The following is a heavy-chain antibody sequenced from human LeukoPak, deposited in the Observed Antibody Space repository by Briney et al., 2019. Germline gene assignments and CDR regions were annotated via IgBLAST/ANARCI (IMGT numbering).Heavy chain of an antibody. CDR3: ARSPRDSSGYYYDC. CDR1: GFTFSDYY. J-gene: IGHJ4*02. Sequence: GGSLRLSCAASGFTFSDYYMTWIRQAPGKGLEWVSYISSSGAYTDHADSVKGRFTISRNNAKNSLYLRMNSLRADDTAVYYCARSPRDSSGYYYDCWGQGTLVTVSS. V-gene: IGHV3-11*06. CDR2: ISSSGAYT. D-gene: IGHD3-22*01.